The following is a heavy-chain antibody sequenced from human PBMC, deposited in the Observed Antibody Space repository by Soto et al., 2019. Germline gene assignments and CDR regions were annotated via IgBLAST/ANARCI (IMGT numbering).Heavy chain of an antibody. J-gene: IGHJ5*02. CDR3: ARAWGLGYSSSPLWFDP. Sequence: QVQLVQSGAEVKKPGSSVKVSCKASGGTFSSYAISWVRQAPGQGLEWMGGIIPIFGTANYAQKFQGRVTITADESTSTANMELSSLRSEDTAVYYCARAWGLGYSSSPLWFDPWGQGTLVTVSS. CDR2: IIPIFGTA. CDR1: GGTFSSYA. D-gene: IGHD6-6*01. V-gene: IGHV1-69*01.